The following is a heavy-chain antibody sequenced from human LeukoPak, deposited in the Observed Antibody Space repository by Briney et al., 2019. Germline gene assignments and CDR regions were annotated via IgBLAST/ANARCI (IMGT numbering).Heavy chain of an antibody. D-gene: IGHD1-1*01. CDR1: GFTFSTYS. J-gene: IGHJ4*02. CDR3: ARDRPPLERFDY. V-gene: IGHV3-48*02. CDR2: ISSSSTI. Sequence: GGSLRLSCAASGFTFSTYSMNWVRQAPGKGLEWVSYISSSSTIYYADSVKGRFTISRDNAKNSLYLQMNSLRDEDTAVYYCARDRPPLERFDYWGQGTLVTVSS.